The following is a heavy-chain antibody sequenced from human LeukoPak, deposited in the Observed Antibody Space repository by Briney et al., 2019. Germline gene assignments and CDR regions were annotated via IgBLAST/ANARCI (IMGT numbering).Heavy chain of an antibody. CDR2: IYYSGTA. V-gene: IGHV4-59*08. CDR3: AKGGYDFSNPFDS. Sequence: MSSETLSLTCTVSGGSISSYYWSWIRQPPGKGLEWIGYIYYSGTAKYNASLKSRVTISVDTSKNQFPPKLSSVTAADTAVYYCAKGGYDFSNPFDSWGQGTLVTVSS. CDR1: GGSISSYY. J-gene: IGHJ4*02. D-gene: IGHD4-11*01.